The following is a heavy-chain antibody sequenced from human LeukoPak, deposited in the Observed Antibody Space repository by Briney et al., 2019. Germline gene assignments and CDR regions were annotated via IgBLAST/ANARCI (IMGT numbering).Heavy chain of an antibody. D-gene: IGHD3-10*01. CDR2: IRYDGSNK. J-gene: IGHJ4*02. CDR3: AGDSMGSYHFAH. Sequence: PGGSLRLSCAASGFTFSSYGMHWVRQAPGKGLEWVAFIRYDGSNKYYADSVKGRFTISRDNSKNTLYLQMNSLRVEDTAVYYCAGDSMGSYHFAHWGQGTLVTVSS. CDR1: GFTFSSYG. V-gene: IGHV3-30*02.